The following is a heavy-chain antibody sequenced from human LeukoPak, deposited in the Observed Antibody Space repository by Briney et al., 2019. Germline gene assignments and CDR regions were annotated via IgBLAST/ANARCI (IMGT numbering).Heavy chain of an antibody. Sequence: PGGSLRLSCAASGFTFSSYAMHWVRQAPGKGLEWVAVISYGGSNKYYADSVKGRFTISRDNSKNTLYLQMNSLRAEDTAVYYCARDPGVVGATTGDYWGQGTLVTVSS. V-gene: IGHV3-30-3*01. CDR3: ARDPGVVGATTGDY. CDR2: ISYGGSNK. D-gene: IGHD1-26*01. J-gene: IGHJ4*02. CDR1: GFTFSSYA.